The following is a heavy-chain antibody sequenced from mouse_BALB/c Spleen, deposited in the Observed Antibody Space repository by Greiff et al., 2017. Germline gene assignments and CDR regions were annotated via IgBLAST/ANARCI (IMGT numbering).Heavy chain of an antibody. CDR2: ISSGSSTI. D-gene: IGHD1-1*01. V-gene: IGHV5-17*02. CDR1: GFTFSSFG. J-gene: IGHJ3*01. CDR3: ARSRGSSPWFAY. Sequence: DVQLVESGGGLVQPGGSRKLSCAASGFTFSSFGMHWVRQAPEKGLEWVAYISSGSSTIYYADTVKGRFTISRDNPKNTLFLQMTSLRSEDTAMYYCARSRGSSPWFAYWGQGTLVTVSA.